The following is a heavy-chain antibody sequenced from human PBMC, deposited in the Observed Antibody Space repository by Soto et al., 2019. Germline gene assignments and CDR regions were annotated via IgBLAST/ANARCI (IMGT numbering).Heavy chain of an antibody. D-gene: IGHD3-3*01. J-gene: IGHJ6*02. CDR3: ARERYYDFWSGYYTGMKRDYYYYGMDV. CDR2: IIPIFGTA. V-gene: IGHV1-69*13. Sequence: SVKVSCKASGCTFSSYAISWVRQAPGQGLEWMGGIIPIFGTANYAQKFQGRVTITADESTSTAYMELSSLRSEDTDVYYCARERYYDFWSGYYTGMKRDYYYYGMDVWGQGTTVTVSS. CDR1: GCTFSSYA.